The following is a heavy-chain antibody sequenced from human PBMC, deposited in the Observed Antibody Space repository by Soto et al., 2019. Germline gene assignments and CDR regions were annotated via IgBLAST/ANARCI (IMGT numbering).Heavy chain of an antibody. Sequence: QVQLVQSGAEVKKPGSSVKVSCKASGGTFSSYTISWVRQAPGQGLEWMGRIIPILGIANYAQKFQGRVTITADKSTSTANMELSSLRSEDTAVYYCATGLVVDYDIDYWGQGTLVTVSS. CDR1: GGTFSSYT. D-gene: IGHD2-15*01. CDR3: ATGLVVDYDIDY. J-gene: IGHJ4*02. CDR2: IIPILGIA. V-gene: IGHV1-69*02.